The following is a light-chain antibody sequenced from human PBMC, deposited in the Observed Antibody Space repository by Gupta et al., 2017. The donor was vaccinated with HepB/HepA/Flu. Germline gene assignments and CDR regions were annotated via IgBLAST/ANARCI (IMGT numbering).Light chain of an antibody. CDR2: GAS. CDR1: QSVTSNY. Sequence: EIVLTQSPGTLSLSPGETATLSCRDSQSVTSNYLAWYQHKAGQPPRLLIYGASTRATGIPDRFSGSGSGTDFTLTISRLEPEDFAAYYCQQYGTIPPTFGPGTKVDIE. CDR3: QQYGTIPPT. V-gene: IGKV3-20*01. J-gene: IGKJ3*01.